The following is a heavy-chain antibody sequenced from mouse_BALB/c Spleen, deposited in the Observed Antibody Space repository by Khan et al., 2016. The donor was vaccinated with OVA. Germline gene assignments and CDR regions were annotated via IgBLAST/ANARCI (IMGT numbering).Heavy chain of an antibody. CDR1: GYTFRSYY. J-gene: IGHJ1*01. D-gene: IGHD2-12*01. CDR3: ARSYDGSFWFFDV. Sequence: QIQLVQSGPELVKPGASVKMSCKASGYTFRSYYIHWVRQRPGQGLEWIGWIYPGDGRAKYNEKFKGNTTLTADKSSSTTYMLLRSLTSEDSAIYFCARSYDGSFWFFDVWGAGTTVTVTS. V-gene: IGHV1S56*01. CDR2: IYPGDGRA.